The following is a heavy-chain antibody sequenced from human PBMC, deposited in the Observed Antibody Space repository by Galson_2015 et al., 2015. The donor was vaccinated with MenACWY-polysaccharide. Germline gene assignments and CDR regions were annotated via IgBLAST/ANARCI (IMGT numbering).Heavy chain of an antibody. CDR3: VRGGAAACLVFDH. J-gene: IGHJ5*02. D-gene: IGHD5/OR15-5a*01. CDR1: GDSVSSNTAA. V-gene: IGHV6-1*01. Sequence: CAISGDSVSSNTAAWNWIRQSPSRGLEWLGRTYYRSDWSSDYALSVRGRITINADTSKNQFSLQLNSVTPEHTAVYYCVRGGAAACLVFDHWGQGTRVTVAS. CDR2: TYYRSDWSS.